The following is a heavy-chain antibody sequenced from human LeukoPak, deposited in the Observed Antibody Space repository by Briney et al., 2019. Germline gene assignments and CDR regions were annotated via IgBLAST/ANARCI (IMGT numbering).Heavy chain of an antibody. CDR1: GFTFSAYY. Sequence: GSLRLSCAASGFTFSAYYMNWVRQPPGKGLEWIGEINHSGSTNYNPSLKSRVTISVDTSKNQFSLKLSSVTAADTAVYYCARGIRYYYGSGSQTFDPWGQGTLVTVSS. CDR2: INHSGST. D-gene: IGHD3-10*01. J-gene: IGHJ5*02. V-gene: IGHV4-34*01. CDR3: ARGIRYYYGSGSQTFDP.